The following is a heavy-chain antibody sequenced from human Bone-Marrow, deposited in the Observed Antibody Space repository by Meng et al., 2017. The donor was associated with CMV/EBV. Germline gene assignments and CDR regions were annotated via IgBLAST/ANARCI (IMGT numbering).Heavy chain of an antibody. CDR3: TRDFSNNYCIDY. D-gene: IGHD4-11*01. V-gene: IGHV3-30*01. CDR1: GFTFSNYE. CDR2: ISYDGSRE. J-gene: IGHJ4*02. Sequence: GGSRRLACAAAGFTFSNYEMHWVRQAPGEGLEWVTFISYDGSREYYVDSVRGRFTISRDNSKNTLYLQMNSLRFEETVLYYGTRDFSNNYCIDYWGQGTQVTVSS.